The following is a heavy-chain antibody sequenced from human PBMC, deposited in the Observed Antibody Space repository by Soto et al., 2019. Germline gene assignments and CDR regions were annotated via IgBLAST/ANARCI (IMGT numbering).Heavy chain of an antibody. J-gene: IGHJ4*02. CDR1: GASVTSGSYF. Sequence: SETLSLTCSVSGASVTSGSYFWSWIRQPPGKGLEWIGYIYHNGNTNYSPSLKSRVSISLETSKNQFSVKLTSVTAADTAMYYCVGVDGSGTYSLYDYWGQGTLVTVSS. CDR2: IYHNGNT. CDR3: VGVDGSGTYSLYDY. V-gene: IGHV4-61*01. D-gene: IGHD3-10*01.